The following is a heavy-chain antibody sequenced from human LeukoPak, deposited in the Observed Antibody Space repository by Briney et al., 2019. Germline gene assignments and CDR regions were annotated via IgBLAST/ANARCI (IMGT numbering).Heavy chain of an antibody. CDR1: GFTFSSYS. CDR3: AKATGTGAFDI. D-gene: IGHD1-7*01. CDR2: ISSSSSTI. V-gene: IGHV3-48*01. Sequence: GGSLRLSCAASGFTFSSYSMNWVRQAPGKGLEWVSYISSSSSTIYYADSVKGRFTISRDNSKSTLFLQMNSLRAEDTAVYYCAKATGTGAFDIWGQGTMVTVSS. J-gene: IGHJ3*02.